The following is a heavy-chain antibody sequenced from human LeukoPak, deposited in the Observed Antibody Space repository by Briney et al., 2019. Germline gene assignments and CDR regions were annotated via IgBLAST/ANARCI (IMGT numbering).Heavy chain of an antibody. D-gene: IGHD1-26*01. V-gene: IGHV3-49*04. CDR3: TRGRRATHDY. CDR1: GFTFSSYE. CDR2: IRSTPYGGTT. J-gene: IGHJ4*02. Sequence: GGSLRLSCAASGFTFSSYEMNWVRQAPGKGLEWVGFIRSTPYGGTTEYAASVKGRFTISRDDSKSIAYLQMNSLKTGDTAVYYCTRGRRATHDYWGQGTLVTVSS.